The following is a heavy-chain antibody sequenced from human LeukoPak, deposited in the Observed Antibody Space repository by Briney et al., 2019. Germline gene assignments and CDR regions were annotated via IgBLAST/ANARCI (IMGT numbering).Heavy chain of an antibody. Sequence: GGSLRLSCAASGFTFSSYSMNWVRQAPGKGLEWVSSISSSSSYIYYADSVKGRFTISRDNAKNSLYLQMNSLRAEDTAVYYCARDRRYYYDSSGPFDYWGQGTLVTVSS. V-gene: IGHV3-21*01. CDR1: GFTFSSYS. J-gene: IGHJ4*02. D-gene: IGHD3-22*01. CDR2: ISSSSSYI. CDR3: ARDRRYYYDSSGPFDY.